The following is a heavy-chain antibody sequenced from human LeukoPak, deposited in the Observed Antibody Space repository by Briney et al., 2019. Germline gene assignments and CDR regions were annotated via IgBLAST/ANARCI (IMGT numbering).Heavy chain of an antibody. CDR3: ARDLFVVAPPYYFDY. CDR1: GFTFSSYW. V-gene: IGHV3-21*01. Sequence: GGSLRLSCAASGFTFSSYWMNWVRQAPGKGLEWVSSISSSSSYIYYADSVKGRFTISRDNAKNSLYLQMNSLRAEDTAVYYCARDLFVVAPPYYFDYWGQGTLVTVSS. J-gene: IGHJ4*02. CDR2: ISSSSSYI. D-gene: IGHD5-12*01.